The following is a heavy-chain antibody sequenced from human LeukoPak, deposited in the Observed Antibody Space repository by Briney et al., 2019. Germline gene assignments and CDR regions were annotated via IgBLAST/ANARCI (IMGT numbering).Heavy chain of an antibody. D-gene: IGHD3-22*01. CDR2: INWYGGST. J-gene: IGHJ4*02. CDR1: GFTFDDYG. Sequence: GGSLRLSCAASGFTFDDYGMSWVRQAPGKGLEWVSGINWYGGSTGYADSVKGRFTISRDNAKNSLYLQMNSLRAGDTALYYCARERTYYYDSNPDYFDYWGQGTLVTVSS. CDR3: ARERTYYYDSNPDYFDY. V-gene: IGHV3-20*04.